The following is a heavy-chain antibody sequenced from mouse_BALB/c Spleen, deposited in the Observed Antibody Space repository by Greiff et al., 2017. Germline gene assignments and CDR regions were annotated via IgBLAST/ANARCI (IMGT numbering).Heavy chain of an antibody. CDR3: NCMDY. J-gene: IGHJ4*01. Sequence: EVKVEESGGGLVQPGGSMKLSCVASGFTFSNYWMNWVRQSPEKGLEWVAEIRLKSNNYATHYAESVKGRFTISRDDSKSSVYLQMNNLRAEDTGIYYCNCMDYWGQGTSVTVSS. CDR1: GFTFSNYW. CDR2: IRLKSNNYAT. V-gene: IGHV6-6*02.